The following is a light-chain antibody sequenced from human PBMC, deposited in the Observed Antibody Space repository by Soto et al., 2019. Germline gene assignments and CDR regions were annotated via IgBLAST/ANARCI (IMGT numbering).Light chain of an antibody. V-gene: IGKV1-5*03. Sequence: DIQMTQSPSTLSASVGDRVTITCRASQSINNWLAWYQQKPGKAPKLFIFKASTLEIGVPSRFSGSGSGTEFTLSISSLQPDDFATYFXQQYESFPRTFGQGTKVEMK. J-gene: IGKJ1*01. CDR1: QSINNW. CDR3: QQYESFPRT. CDR2: KAS.